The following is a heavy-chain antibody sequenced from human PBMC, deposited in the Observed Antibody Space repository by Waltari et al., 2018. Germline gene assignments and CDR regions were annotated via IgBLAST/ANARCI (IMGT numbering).Heavy chain of an antibody. D-gene: IGHD3-22*01. CDR1: GFTFSDYS. CDR3: ARSLVYDTSGDEAFDI. V-gene: IGHV3-21*02. Sequence: EVQLVESGGGLVKPGGSLRLSCAASGFTFSDYSMNWVRLAPGKGMEWGSLISSSISYKYYADSVKGRFTISRDNAKNSRYLQMNSLRAEDTAVYYCARSLVYDTSGDEAFDIWGQGTMVTVSS. J-gene: IGHJ3*02. CDR2: ISSSISYK.